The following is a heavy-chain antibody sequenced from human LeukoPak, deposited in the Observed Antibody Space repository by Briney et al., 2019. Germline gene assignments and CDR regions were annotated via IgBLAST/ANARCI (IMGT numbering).Heavy chain of an antibody. J-gene: IGHJ4*02. CDR2: IYTSGST. CDR3: ARAVYDSSGYYYQFDY. V-gene: IGHV4-4*07. Sequence: SETLSLTCTVSGGSISSYYWSWIRQPAGKGLEWIGRIYTSGSTNYNPSLKNRVTMSVDTSKNQFSLKLSSVTAADTAVYYCARAVYDSSGYYYQFDYWGQGTLVTVSS. D-gene: IGHD3-22*01. CDR1: GGSISSYY.